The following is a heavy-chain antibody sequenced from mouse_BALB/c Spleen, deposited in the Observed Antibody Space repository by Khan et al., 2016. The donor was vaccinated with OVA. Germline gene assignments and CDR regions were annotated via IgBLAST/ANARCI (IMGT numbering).Heavy chain of an antibody. V-gene: IGHV1-9*01. D-gene: IGHD1-1*01. CDR2: ILPGSGSR. Sequence: VELQESGAELMKPGASVKISCKATGYTFSGYWLEWVKQRPGHGLEWIGEILPGSGSRNYNEKFKGKDTFTADIASKTTYMHRSSLTSEDATVYYCARVNYGSGDYFDYWGQGTTLTVSS. CDR1: GYTFSGYW. CDR3: ARVNYGSGDYFDY. J-gene: IGHJ2*01.